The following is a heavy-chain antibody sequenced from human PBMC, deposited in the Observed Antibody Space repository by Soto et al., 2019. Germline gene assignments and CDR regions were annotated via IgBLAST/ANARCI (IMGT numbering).Heavy chain of an antibody. D-gene: IGHD6-19*01. J-gene: IGHJ4*02. CDR1: GYTFTNYG. CDR3: ARRPHLADNVELDY. Sequence: QVQLVQSGAEVKKPGASVTVSCKASGYTFTNYGINWVRQAPGQGLEWMGWISAYSGHTNYSQKLQDRVTMTTDPSTSTAYMALRSLRSDDTAVYYCARRPHLADNVELDYWGQGTLVTVSS. CDR2: ISAYSGHT. V-gene: IGHV1-18*01.